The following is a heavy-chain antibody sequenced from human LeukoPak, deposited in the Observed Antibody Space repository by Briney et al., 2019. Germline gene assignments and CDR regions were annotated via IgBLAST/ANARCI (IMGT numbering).Heavy chain of an antibody. CDR3: ARGRGSSCSSTSCYMGYYMDV. Sequence: SQTLSLTCAISGDSVSSNSAAWNWIRQSPSRGLEWLGRTYYRSKWYNDYAVSVKSRITINPDTSKNQFSLKLSSVTAADTAVYYCARGRGSSCSSTSCYMGYYMDVWGKGTTVTVSS. D-gene: IGHD2-2*02. J-gene: IGHJ6*03. V-gene: IGHV6-1*01. CDR2: TYYRSKWYN. CDR1: GDSVSSNSAA.